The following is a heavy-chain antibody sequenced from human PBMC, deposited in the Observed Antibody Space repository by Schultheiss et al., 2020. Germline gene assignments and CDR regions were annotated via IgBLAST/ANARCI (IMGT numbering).Heavy chain of an antibody. D-gene: IGHD3-10*01. V-gene: IGHV2-5*08. J-gene: IGHJ5*02. CDR1: GFSLSTSGMC. CDR3: AHSRRRMWVRGGFDP. CDR2: IDWDDDK. Sequence: SGPTLVKPTQTLTLTCTFSGFSLSTSGMCVSWIRQPPGKALEWLARIDWDDDKRYSPSLKSRLTITKDTSKNQVVLTMTNMDPVDTATYYCAHSRRRMWVRGGFDPWGQGTLVTVSS.